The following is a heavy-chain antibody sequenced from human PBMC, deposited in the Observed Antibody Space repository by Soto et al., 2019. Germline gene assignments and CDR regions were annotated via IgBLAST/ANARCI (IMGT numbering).Heavy chain of an antibody. V-gene: IGHV1-18*01. Sequence: QVQLVQSGAEVKKPGASVKVSFKASGYTFTSYGISWVRQAPGQGLEWMGWISAYNGNTNYAQKLHGRVTMTTDTSTSTAYMELWSLRSDDTAVYYCARSIIGYCSGGSCYAYFDIWGQGTMVTVSS. CDR2: ISAYNGNT. J-gene: IGHJ3*02. D-gene: IGHD2-15*01. CDR3: ARSIIGYCSGGSCYAYFDI. CDR1: GYTFTSYG.